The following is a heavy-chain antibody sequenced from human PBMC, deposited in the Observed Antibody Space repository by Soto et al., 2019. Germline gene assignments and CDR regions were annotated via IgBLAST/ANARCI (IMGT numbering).Heavy chain of an antibody. CDR3: ARRTGSSFAFFDY. CDR2: IYYSGST. V-gene: IGHV4-59*01. Sequence: SETLSLTCTVSGGSISSYYWSWIRQPPGKGLEWIGYIYYSGSTNYNPSLKSRVTISVDTSKNQFSLKLSSVTAADTAVYYCARRTGSSFAFFDYWGQGTLVTVS. J-gene: IGHJ4*02. CDR1: GGSISSYY. D-gene: IGHD6-13*01.